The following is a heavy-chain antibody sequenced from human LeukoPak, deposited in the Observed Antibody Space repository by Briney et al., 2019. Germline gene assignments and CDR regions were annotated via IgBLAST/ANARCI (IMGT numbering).Heavy chain of an antibody. CDR2: INPNSGGT. CDR1: GYTFTGYY. Sequence: ASVKVSCKASGYTFTGYYMHWVRQAPGQGLEWMGWINPNSGGTNYAQKFQGRVTMTRDTSISTAYMELSRLRSDDTAVYYCARQGGSSSWYWFDPWGQGTLVTVSS. D-gene: IGHD6-13*01. V-gene: IGHV1-2*02. CDR3: ARQGGSSSWYWFDP. J-gene: IGHJ5*02.